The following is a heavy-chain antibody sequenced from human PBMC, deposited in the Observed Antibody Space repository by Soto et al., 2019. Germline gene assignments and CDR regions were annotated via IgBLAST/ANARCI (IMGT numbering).Heavy chain of an antibody. Sequence: QVQLVESGGGVVQPGRSLRLSCAASGFSFSNSGMHWVRQAPGKGLEWVAFISYDGSNKYYADSVKGRFTISRDNSKNTLYLQMNSLRAEDTAVYYCAREIDGMDVWGQGTTVTVSS. J-gene: IGHJ6*02. CDR3: AREIDGMDV. CDR1: GFSFSNSG. V-gene: IGHV3-30*03. CDR2: ISYDGSNK.